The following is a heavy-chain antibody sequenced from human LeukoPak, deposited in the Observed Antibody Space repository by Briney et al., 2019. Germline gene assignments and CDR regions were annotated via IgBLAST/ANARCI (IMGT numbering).Heavy chain of an antibody. CDR3: AKDRVAGTFADAFHV. CDR2: ISGSGGST. J-gene: IGHJ3*01. D-gene: IGHD6-19*01. V-gene: IGHV3-23*01. CDR1: GFTFSSYA. Sequence: GGSLRLSCAASGFTFSSYAMSWVRQAPGKGLEWVSGISGSGGSTYSADSVKGRFTISRDNSKNTLYLQMNSLRAEDTAVYYCAKDRVAGTFADAFHVWGQGTMVTVSS.